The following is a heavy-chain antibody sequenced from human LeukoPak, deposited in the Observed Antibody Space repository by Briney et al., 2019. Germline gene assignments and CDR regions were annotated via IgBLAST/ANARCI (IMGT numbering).Heavy chain of an antibody. J-gene: IGHJ4*02. CDR2: IKQDGSEK. D-gene: IGHD3-9*01. V-gene: IGHV3-7*01. CDR1: GFTFSSYW. CDR3: ARDLRFKVLRYFDWSMATELADY. Sequence: PGGSLRLSCAASGFTFSSYWMSWVRQAPGKGLEWVANIKQDGSEKYYVDSVKGRFTISRDNAKNSLYLQMNSLRAEDTAVYYCARDLRFKVLRYFDWSMATELADYWGQGTLVTVSS.